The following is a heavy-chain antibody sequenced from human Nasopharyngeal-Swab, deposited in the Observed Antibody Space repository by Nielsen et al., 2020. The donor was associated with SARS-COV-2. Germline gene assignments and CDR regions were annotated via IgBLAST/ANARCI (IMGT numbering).Heavy chain of an antibody. CDR3: ARNPTAQGHGYYYYMDV. J-gene: IGHJ6*03. V-gene: IGHV4-30-4*01. Sequence: RQAPGKGLEWIGYIYYSGSTYYNPSFKSRVTISVDTSKNQFSLKLSSVTAADTAVYYCARNPTAQGHGYYYYMDVWGKGTTVTVSS. CDR2: IYYSGST. D-gene: IGHD5-18*01.